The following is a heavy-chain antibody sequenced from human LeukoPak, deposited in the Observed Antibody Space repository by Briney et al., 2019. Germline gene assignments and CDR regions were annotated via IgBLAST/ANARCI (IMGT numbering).Heavy chain of an antibody. Sequence: QPGGSLRLSCTASGFYFSNHAMHWVRQAPGKGLEWVSTLSGSAGSTYYADSLKGRFTISRDNSKNTLYLQMNSLRAEDTAVYYCAKDEVAGITMIVVVNYFDYWGQGTLVTVSS. D-gene: IGHD3-22*01. CDR3: AKDEVAGITMIVVVNYFDY. CDR1: GFYFSNHA. J-gene: IGHJ4*02. V-gene: IGHV3-23*01. CDR2: LSGSAGST.